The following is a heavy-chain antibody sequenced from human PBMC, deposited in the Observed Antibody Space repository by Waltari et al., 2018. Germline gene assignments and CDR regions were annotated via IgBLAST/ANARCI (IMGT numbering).Heavy chain of an antibody. CDR1: GGSISSYY. Sequence: QVQLQESGPGLAKPSETLSLTCTVSGGSISSYYWSWIRQPAGKGLEWIGRIYTSGSTNYNPSLKSRVTMSVDTSKNQFSLKLSSVTAADTAVYYCARGYYDYIWGSYRYDYWGQGTLVTVSS. D-gene: IGHD3-16*02. CDR3: ARGYYDYIWGSYRYDY. V-gene: IGHV4-4*07. J-gene: IGHJ4*02. CDR2: IYTSGST.